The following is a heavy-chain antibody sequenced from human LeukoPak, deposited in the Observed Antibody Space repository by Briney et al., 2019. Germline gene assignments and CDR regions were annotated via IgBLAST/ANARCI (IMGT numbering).Heavy chain of an antibody. CDR3: ARGRPLVTMIVVVITTNNWFDP. V-gene: IGHV4-38-2*01. CDR1: GYSISSGYY. D-gene: IGHD3-22*01. CDR2: IYHSGST. J-gene: IGHJ5*02. Sequence: SETLSLTCAVSGYSISSGYYWGWIRQPPGKGLEWIGSIYHSGSTYYNPSLKSRITISVDTSKNQFSLNLSSVTAADTAVYYCARGRPLVTMIVVVITTNNWFDPWGQGTLVTVSS.